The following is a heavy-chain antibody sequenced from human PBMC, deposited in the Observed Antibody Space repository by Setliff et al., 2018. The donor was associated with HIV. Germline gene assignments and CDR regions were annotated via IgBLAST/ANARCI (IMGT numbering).Heavy chain of an antibody. Sequence: SETLSLTCDVSGGSFTDYYWSWVRQTPEKGLEWIGEISHTGNTDYNPSLESRLTLSVDTSNKRFSMRLRSVTAADTAVYYCASLGYVISGGSGSPPFDFWGQGTQVTVSS. CDR3: ASLGYVISGGSGSPPFDF. V-gene: IGHV4-34*10. D-gene: IGHD2-15*01. J-gene: IGHJ4*02. CDR2: ISHTGNT. CDR1: GGSFTDYY.